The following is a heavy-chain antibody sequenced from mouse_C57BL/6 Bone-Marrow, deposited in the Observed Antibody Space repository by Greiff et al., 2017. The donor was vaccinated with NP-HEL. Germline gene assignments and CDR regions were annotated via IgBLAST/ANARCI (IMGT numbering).Heavy chain of an antibody. Sequence: QVQLQQPGAELVMPGASVKLSCKASGYTFTSYWMHWVKQRPGQGLEWIGEIDPSDSYTNYNQKFKGKSTLTVDKSSSTAYMQLSSLTSEDSAVYYCARGYYSNYVFLFDYWGQGTTLTVSS. CDR3: ARGYYSNYVFLFDY. CDR2: IDPSDSYT. D-gene: IGHD2-5*01. V-gene: IGHV1-69*01. CDR1: GYTFTSYW. J-gene: IGHJ2*01.